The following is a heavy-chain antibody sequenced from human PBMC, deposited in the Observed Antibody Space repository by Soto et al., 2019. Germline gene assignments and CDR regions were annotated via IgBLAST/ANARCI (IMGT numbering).Heavy chain of an antibody. CDR3: AKDGFYNWTRGYFEY. J-gene: IGHJ4*02. V-gene: IGHV3-30*18. CDR2: ISYDGSNK. Sequence: GSLRLSCAASGXPFSSYGMHWVRQAPGKGLELVAVISYDGSNKYYADSVKGRFTISRDNSKNTLYLQMNSLRAEDTAVYYCAKDGFYNWTRGYFEYWGQGTLVTVSS. D-gene: IGHD1-20*01. CDR1: GXPFSSYG.